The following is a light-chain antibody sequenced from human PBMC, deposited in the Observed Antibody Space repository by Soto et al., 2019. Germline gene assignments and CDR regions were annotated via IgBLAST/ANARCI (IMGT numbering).Light chain of an antibody. V-gene: IGKV1-39*01. Sequence: IQLTQSPSSLSASVGDRVTISCRASRGIRNVLAWYQHAPGKDPKLLIYGASILESGVPSRFSGSGSGTDFTLTISSLQPEDSATYYCQQSYSIPVTFGQGTKV. J-gene: IGKJ2*01. CDR3: QQSYSIPVT. CDR1: RGIRNV. CDR2: GAS.